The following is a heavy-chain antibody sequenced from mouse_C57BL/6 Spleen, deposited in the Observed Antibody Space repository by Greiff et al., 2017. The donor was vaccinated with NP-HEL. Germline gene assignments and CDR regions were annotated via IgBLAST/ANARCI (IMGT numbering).Heavy chain of an antibody. CDR2: IFPGSGST. J-gene: IGHJ2*01. CDR1: GYTFTDYY. CDR3: ARSAAVVGGFDY. Sequence: QVQLQQSGPELVKPGASVKISCKASGYTFTDYYINWVQQRPGQGLEWIGWIFPGSGSTYYNEKFKGKATLTVDKSSSTAFMLLSSLTSEDTAVYFCARSAAVVGGFDYWGQGTTLTVSS. D-gene: IGHD1-1*01. V-gene: IGHV1-75*01.